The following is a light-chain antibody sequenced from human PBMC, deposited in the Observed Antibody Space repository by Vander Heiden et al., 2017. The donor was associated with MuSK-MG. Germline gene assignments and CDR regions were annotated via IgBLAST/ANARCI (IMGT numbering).Light chain of an antibody. V-gene: IGKV1-5*01. CDR2: DAS. J-gene: IGKJ2*01. CDR1: QTITTW. Sequence: DIQMTQSPSTLSASVGDRVTITCRASQTITTWLAWYQQKPGKAPKLLIYDASRLESGVPLRFSGSGSGTEFTLTISSLQPDDFATYYCQQYKTDSGYTFGQGTKLEIK. CDR3: QQYKTDSGYT.